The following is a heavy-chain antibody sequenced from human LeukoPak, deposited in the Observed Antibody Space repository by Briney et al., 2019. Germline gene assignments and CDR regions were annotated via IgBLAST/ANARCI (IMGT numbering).Heavy chain of an antibody. CDR2: ISYDGSNK. CDR3: ARDRRMVAASPVDY. V-gene: IGHV3-30*04. CDR1: GFTFSSYA. J-gene: IGHJ4*02. D-gene: IGHD2-15*01. Sequence: PGGSLRLSCDASGFTFSSYAIHWVRQAPGKGLEWGAVISYDGSNKYYADSVKGRFTLPRDNSKNTLYLQMNSLRVEDTAVYYCARDRRMVAASPVDYWGQGTLVTVSS.